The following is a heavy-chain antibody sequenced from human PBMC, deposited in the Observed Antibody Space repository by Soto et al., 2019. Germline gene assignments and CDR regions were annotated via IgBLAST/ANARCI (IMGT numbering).Heavy chain of an antibody. D-gene: IGHD6-6*01. V-gene: IGHV4-34*01. CDR3: ARGPLCRSSWGFEY. J-gene: IGHJ4*02. CDR2: INHSAST. CDR1: GGSFSGYY. Sequence: PSETLSLTCAVHGGSFSGYYWRWIRQPQGKGLEWIGEINHSASTNYNPSLKRRVTISVDTSKNHFSLNLSSVTAPDPPVHHCARGPLCRSSWGFEYWGQGTLVTVSS.